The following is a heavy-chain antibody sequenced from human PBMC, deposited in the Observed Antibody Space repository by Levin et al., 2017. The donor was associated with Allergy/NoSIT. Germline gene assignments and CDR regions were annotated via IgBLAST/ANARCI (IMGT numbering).Heavy chain of an antibody. D-gene: IGHD1-1*01. CDR2: ISPDGRDI. CDR3: TRGGSNYNIDY. Sequence: GGSLRLSCEASGFTFSGHWMHWVRQAPGKGLVWVSHISPDGRDISYADSVKGRFTMSRDNAKKTLYLQLNRLRAEDTAVYYFTRGGSNYNIDYWGQGILVTVSS. J-gene: IGHJ4*02. CDR1: GFTFSGHW. V-gene: IGHV3-74*01.